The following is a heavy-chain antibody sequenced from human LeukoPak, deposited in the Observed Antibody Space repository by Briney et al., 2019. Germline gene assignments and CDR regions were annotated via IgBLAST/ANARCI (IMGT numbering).Heavy chain of an antibody. CDR2: INSDGSST. CDR3: ARGRGAGGERNWFHP. J-gene: IGHJ5*02. V-gene: IGHV3-74*01. Sequence: GGSLRLSCVASGFTFSNYWMPWVRQAPGKGLVWVSRINSDGSSTRYAESVKGRFTISRDNAKDSLYLQMNSLRAEDTAVYYCARGRGAGGERNWFHPWGQGTLVTVSS. CDR1: GFTFSNYW. D-gene: IGHD1-1*01.